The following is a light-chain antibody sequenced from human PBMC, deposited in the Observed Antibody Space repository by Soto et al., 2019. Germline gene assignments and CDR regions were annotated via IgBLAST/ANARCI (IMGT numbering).Light chain of an antibody. V-gene: IGKV3-11*01. J-gene: IGKJ5*01. CDR1: QSVSNY. Sequence: EIVLTQSPATLSLSPGERATVSCRASQSVSNYLGWYQQKPGQAPRLLIYDASNRATGIPARFSGSGSRTDFALTISSLETEDSAVYYCQHGGTFGQGARLEIK. CDR3: QHGGT. CDR2: DAS.